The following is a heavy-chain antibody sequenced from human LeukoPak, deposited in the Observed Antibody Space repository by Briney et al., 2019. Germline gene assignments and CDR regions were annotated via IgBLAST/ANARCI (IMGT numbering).Heavy chain of an antibody. Sequence: PSETLSLTCTVSGYSLSSGYYWGWIRQPPGKGLEWIGSIYHSGSTYYNPSLKSRVTISVDTSKNQFSLKLSSVTAADTAVYYCASTAMVSFYYYYYMDVWGKGTTVTVSS. V-gene: IGHV4-38-2*02. CDR1: GYSLSSGYY. D-gene: IGHD5-18*01. CDR2: IYHSGST. CDR3: ASTAMVSFYYYYYMDV. J-gene: IGHJ6*03.